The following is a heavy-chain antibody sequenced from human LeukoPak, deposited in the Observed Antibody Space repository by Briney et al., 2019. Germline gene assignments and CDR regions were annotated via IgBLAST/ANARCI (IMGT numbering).Heavy chain of an antibody. Sequence: GASLRLSCAASGFTFSSYAMSWGRQAPGKGPEWVSAIVSSGATTFYADSVKGRCTISRDNSKNTVYLEMNSLRAEDTAIYYCAKVSVGPLSRPTHVALYYGMDVWGQGTTVTVSS. CDR3: AKVSVGPLSRPTHVALYYGMDV. CDR1: GFTFSSYA. J-gene: IGHJ6*02. D-gene: IGHD2-8*01. CDR2: IVSSGATT. V-gene: IGHV3-23*01.